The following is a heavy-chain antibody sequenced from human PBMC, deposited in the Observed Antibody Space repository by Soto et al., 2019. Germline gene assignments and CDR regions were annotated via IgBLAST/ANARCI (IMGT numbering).Heavy chain of an antibody. Sequence: ASVKVSCKASGYTFTSYGISWVRQAPGQGLEWMGWISAYNGNTNYAQKLQGRVTMTTDTSTSTAYMELRSLRSDDTAVYYCARAGYCSGGSCLARDNWFDPWGQGTLVTVS. CDR2: ISAYNGNT. CDR3: ARAGYCSGGSCLARDNWFDP. J-gene: IGHJ5*02. CDR1: GYTFTSYG. V-gene: IGHV1-18*01. D-gene: IGHD2-15*01.